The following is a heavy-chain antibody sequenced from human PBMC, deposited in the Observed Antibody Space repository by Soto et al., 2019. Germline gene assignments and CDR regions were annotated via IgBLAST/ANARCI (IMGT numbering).Heavy chain of an antibody. J-gene: IGHJ5*02. CDR1: GYPFSDNQ. Sequence: ASVKVSCLASGYPFSDNQIHWLRRAPGQGLEWMGRISPKSDDTNYAQKFQGRVTMTRDRSIDTAYLELTGLTSDDTATYYCARKHSLDYIRWGLDPWGQGTLVTVSS. V-gene: IGHV1-2*02. CDR2: ISPKSDDT. CDR3: ARKHSLDYIRWGLDP. D-gene: IGHD4-4*01.